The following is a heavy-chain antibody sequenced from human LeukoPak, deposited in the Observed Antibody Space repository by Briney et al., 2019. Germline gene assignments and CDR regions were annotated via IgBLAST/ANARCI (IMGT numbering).Heavy chain of an antibody. Sequence: SETLSLTCAVYGGSFSGYYWSWIRQPPGKGLEWIGEINHSGSTNYNPSLKSRVTISVDTSKNQFSLKLSSVTAADTAVYYCARARLGRKYYFDYWGQGTLVTASS. V-gene: IGHV4-34*01. CDR3: ARARLGRKYYFDY. CDR2: INHSGST. D-gene: IGHD5/OR15-5a*01. J-gene: IGHJ4*02. CDR1: GGSFSGYY.